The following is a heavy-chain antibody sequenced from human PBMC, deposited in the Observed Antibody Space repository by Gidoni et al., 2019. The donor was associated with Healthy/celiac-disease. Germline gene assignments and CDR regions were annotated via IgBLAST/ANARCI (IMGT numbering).Heavy chain of an antibody. D-gene: IGHD4-17*01. V-gene: IGHV3-15*01. CDR2: IKRKTDGGKT. CDR3: TTDEPRTTVTAYDY. Sequence: EVQLVESGGGLVKPGGSLRLACAASGSTFGNAWRSWARQDPGKGRGWVGRIKRKTDGGKTDYAAPVRGRFTISRDDSKNTLYLQMNSLKTEDTAVYYCTTDEPRTTVTAYDYWGQGTLVTVSS. J-gene: IGHJ4*02. CDR1: GSTFGNAW.